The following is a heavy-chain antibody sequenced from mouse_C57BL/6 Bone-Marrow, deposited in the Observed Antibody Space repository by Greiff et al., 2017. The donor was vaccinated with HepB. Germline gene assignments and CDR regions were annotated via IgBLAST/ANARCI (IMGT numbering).Heavy chain of an antibody. D-gene: IGHD2-2*01. V-gene: IGHV1-81*01. Sequence: QVQLQQSGAELARPGASVKLSCKASGYTFTSYGISWVKQRTGQGLEWNGEIYPRSGNTYYNEKFKGKATLTADKSSSTAYMELRSLTSEDSAVYFCARRGYPYAMDYWGQGTSVTVSS. CDR1: GYTFTSYG. CDR3: ARRGYPYAMDY. CDR2: IYPRSGNT. J-gene: IGHJ4*01.